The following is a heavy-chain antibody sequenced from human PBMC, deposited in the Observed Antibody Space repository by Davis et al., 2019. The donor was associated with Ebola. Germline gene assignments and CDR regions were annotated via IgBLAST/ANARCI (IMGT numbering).Heavy chain of an antibody. CDR1: GYTFTSYD. J-gene: IGHJ6*02. CDR3: ASFRVVGATGPGDYYYGMDV. D-gene: IGHD1-26*01. CDR2: MNPNSGNT. V-gene: IGHV1-8*01. Sequence: ASVKVSCKASGYTFTSYDINWVRQATGQGLEWKGWMNPNSGNTGYAQKFQGRVTMTRNTSISTAYMELSSLRSEDTAVYYCASFRVVGATGPGDYYYGMDVWGQGTTVTVSS.